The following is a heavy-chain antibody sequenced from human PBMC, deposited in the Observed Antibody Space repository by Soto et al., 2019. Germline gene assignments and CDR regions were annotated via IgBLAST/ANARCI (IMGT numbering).Heavy chain of an antibody. J-gene: IGHJ4*02. CDR3: ARKGISRPWNIVATTLDY. CDR1: GGYFSGYY. V-gene: IGHV4-34*01. CDR2: INHSGST. Sequence: PSETLSLTCAVYGGYFSGYYWSWIRQPPGKGLEWIGEINHSGSTNYNPSLKSRVTISVDTSKNQFSLKLSSVTAADTAVYYCARKGISRPWNIVATTLDYWGQGTLVNVS. D-gene: IGHD5-12*01.